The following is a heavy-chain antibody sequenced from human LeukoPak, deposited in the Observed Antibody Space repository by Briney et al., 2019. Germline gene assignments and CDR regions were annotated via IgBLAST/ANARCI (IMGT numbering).Heavy chain of an antibody. CDR3: ARVDIVVVPAAHNWFDP. J-gene: IGHJ5*02. CDR2: LIPIFGTA. CDR1: GGTFSSYA. Sequence: ASVNVSCKASGGTFSSYAISWVRQAPGQGLEWMGGLIPIFGTANYAQKFQGRVTITADKSTSTAYMELSSLRSEDTAVYYCARVDIVVVPAAHNWFDPWGQGTLVTVSS. D-gene: IGHD2-2*03. V-gene: IGHV1-69*06.